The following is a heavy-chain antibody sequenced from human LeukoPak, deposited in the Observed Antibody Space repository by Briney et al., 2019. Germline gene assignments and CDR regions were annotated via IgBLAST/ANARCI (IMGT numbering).Heavy chain of an antibody. D-gene: IGHD3-3*01. V-gene: IGHV4-59*04. J-gene: IGHJ5*02. CDR2: IYYSGST. CDR3: ARQTDDFWSGYYALGNWFDP. CDR1: GGSISSYY. Sequence: PSETLSLTCTVSGGSISSYYWSWIRQPPGKGLEWIGYIYYSGSTYYNPSLKSRVTISVDTSKNQFSLKLSSVTAADTAVYYCARQTDDFWSGYYALGNWFDPWGQGTLVTVSS.